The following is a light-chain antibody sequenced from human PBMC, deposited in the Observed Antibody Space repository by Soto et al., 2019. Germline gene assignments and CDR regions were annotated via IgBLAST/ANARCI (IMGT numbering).Light chain of an antibody. J-gene: IGKJ3*01. CDR3: QQSYSNPFT. CDR2: AAS. CDR1: QSIGGY. Sequence: DIQVTQSPSSLSASVGDRVTVTCRSSQSIGGYLNWYQQKPGKAPKLLMHAASTLQSGVPSRFSGSGSGTDYTLTISSLQPEDVATYCCQQSYSNPFTFGPGTQVEIK. V-gene: IGKV1-39*01.